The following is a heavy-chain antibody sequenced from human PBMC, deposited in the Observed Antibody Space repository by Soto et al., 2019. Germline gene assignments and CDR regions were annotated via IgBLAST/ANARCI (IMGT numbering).Heavy chain of an antibody. CDR3: ATTFLAYCGGDCYSPFYYGMDV. D-gene: IGHD2-21*02. V-gene: IGHV5-51*01. Sequence: XESLKISCQSSGYSFTSYWIGWVLQMPGKGLEWMGIIYPGDSDTRYSPSFQGQVTISADKSISTAYLQWSSLKASDTAMYYCATTFLAYCGGDCYSPFYYGMDVWGQGTTVTVSS. J-gene: IGHJ6*02. CDR1: GYSFTSYW. CDR2: IYPGDSDT.